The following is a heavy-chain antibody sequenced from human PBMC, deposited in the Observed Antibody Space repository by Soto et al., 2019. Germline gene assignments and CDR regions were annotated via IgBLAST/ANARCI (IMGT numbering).Heavy chain of an antibody. J-gene: IGHJ6*02. Sequence: RASVKVSCKASGYTFTSYGISWVRQAPGQGLEWMGWISAYNGNTNYAQKLQGRVTMTTDTSTSTAYMELRSLRSDDTAVYYYARDLFSAEHRYCSSTSCPPSGYYYYGMDVWGQGTTVTVSS. D-gene: IGHD2-2*01. V-gene: IGHV1-18*01. CDR3: ARDLFSAEHRYCSSTSCPPSGYYYYGMDV. CDR2: ISAYNGNT. CDR1: GYTFTSYG.